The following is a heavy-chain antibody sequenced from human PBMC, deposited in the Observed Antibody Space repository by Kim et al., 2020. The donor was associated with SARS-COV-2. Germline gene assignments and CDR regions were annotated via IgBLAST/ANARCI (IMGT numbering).Heavy chain of an antibody. J-gene: IGHJ4*02. CDR2: ITSSSSNI. CDR1: GFTFSSYS. V-gene: IGHV3-48*04. D-gene: IGHD5-12*01. CDR3: ARDRTGYGLYYFDY. Sequence: GGSLRLSCAASGFTFSSYSMNWVRQPPGRGLEWVSYITSSSSNIYNADSVKGRFTISRDNAKNLLYLQMNSLRAEDTAVYYCARDRTGYGLYYFDYWGQGTLVTVSS.